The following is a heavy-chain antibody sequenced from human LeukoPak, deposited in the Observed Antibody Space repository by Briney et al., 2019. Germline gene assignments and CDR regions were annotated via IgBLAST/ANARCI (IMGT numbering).Heavy chain of an antibody. V-gene: IGHV4-59*01. D-gene: IGHD4-17*01. CDR3: AREDPQTTVPEGMDV. CDR1: GGSISYYY. Sequence: SETLSLTCTVSGGSISYYYWSRIRQSPGKGLEWIGYIYYSGTTNYNPSLKSRVTISVDTPKNQFSLQLRSVTAADTAVYYCAREDPQTTVPEGMDVWGQGTTVTVSS. CDR2: IYYSGTT. J-gene: IGHJ6*02.